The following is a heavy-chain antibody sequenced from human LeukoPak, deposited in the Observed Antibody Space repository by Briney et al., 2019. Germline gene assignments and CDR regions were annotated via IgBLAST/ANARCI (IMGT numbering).Heavy chain of an antibody. J-gene: IGHJ4*02. Sequence: SETLSLTCTVSGDSISNYYWSWIRQPPGKGLEWIGYIYYSGSTNYNPSLKSRVTISVDTSKNQFSLKLSSVTAADTAVYYCARASRGSTVTEFDCWGRVPWSPSPQ. CDR2: IYYSGST. CDR1: GDSISNYY. CDR3: ARASRGSTVTEFDC. V-gene: IGHV4-59*01. D-gene: IGHD4-4*01.